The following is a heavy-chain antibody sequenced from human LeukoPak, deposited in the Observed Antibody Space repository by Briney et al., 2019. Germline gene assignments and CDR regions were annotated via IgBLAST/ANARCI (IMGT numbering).Heavy chain of an antibody. CDR2: IRSKAYGGTT. CDR3: TRDLVFYGGKSSVVWYFDL. V-gene: IGHV3-49*04. CDR1: GFTFGDYA. J-gene: IGHJ2*01. D-gene: IGHD4-23*01. Sequence: GGSLRLPCTASGFTFGDYAMSWVRQAPGKGLEWVGFIRSKAYGGTTEYAASVKGRFTISRDDSKSIAYLQMNSLKTEDTAVYYCTRDLVFYGGKSSVVWYFDLWGRGTLVTVSS.